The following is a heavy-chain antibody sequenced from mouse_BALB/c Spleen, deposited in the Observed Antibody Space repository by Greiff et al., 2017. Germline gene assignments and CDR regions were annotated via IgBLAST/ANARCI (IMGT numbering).Heavy chain of an antibody. V-gene: IGHV3-2*02. CDR3: ARGGNYVAWFAY. CDR1: GYSITSDYA. CDR2: ISYSGST. J-gene: IGHJ3*01. D-gene: IGHD2-1*01. Sequence: EVMLVESGPGLVKPSQSLSLTCTVTGYSITSDYAWNWIRQFPGNKLEWMGFISYSGSTSYNPSLKSRISITRDTSKNQFFLQLNSVTTEDTATYYCARGGNYVAWFAYWGQGTLVTVSA.